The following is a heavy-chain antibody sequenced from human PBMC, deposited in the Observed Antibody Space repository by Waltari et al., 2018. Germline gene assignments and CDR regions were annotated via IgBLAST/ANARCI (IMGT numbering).Heavy chain of an antibody. CDR3: ARRQDSSSWYPTHAFDI. Sequence: QVQLQESGPGLVKPSETLPLTCTVSGGSISSYYWSWIRQPPGKGLEWIGYIYYSGSTNYNPSLKSRVTISVDTSKNQFSLKLSSVTAADTAVYYCARRQDSSSWYPTHAFDIWGQGTMVTVSS. J-gene: IGHJ3*02. CDR2: IYYSGST. V-gene: IGHV4-59*01. D-gene: IGHD6-13*01. CDR1: GGSISSYY.